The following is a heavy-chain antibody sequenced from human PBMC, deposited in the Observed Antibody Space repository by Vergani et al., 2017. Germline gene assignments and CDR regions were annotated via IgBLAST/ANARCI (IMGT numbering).Heavy chain of an antibody. CDR1: GFTFSSYG. CDR3: ARDMRDYYDSSGHYYYYYGMDV. J-gene: IGHJ6*02. V-gene: IGHV3-7*01. D-gene: IGHD3-22*01. Sequence: VQLVESGGGVVQPGGSLRLSCAASGFTFSSYGMHWVRQAPGKGLEWVANIKQDGNEKYYVDSVKGRFTISRDNARNSLYLQMNSLRAEDTAVYYCARDMRDYYDSSGHYYYYYGMDVWGLGTTVTVSS. CDR2: IKQDGNEK.